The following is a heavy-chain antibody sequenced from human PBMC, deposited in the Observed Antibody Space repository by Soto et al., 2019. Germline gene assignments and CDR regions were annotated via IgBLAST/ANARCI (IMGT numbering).Heavy chain of an antibody. Sequence: QVQLVQSGAEVKKPGASVKGSCRASGYTFTTYSYHWVRQAPGQRLEWMGWINADNGNKKYSQNFLGRVTITKDTSASTAYMELSSVSSEDTDVYYCARDFSGGTFTFDYWGQGTLVTVSS. CDR1: GYTFTTYS. V-gene: IGHV1-3*01. J-gene: IGHJ4*02. CDR2: INADNGNK. CDR3: ARDFSGGTFTFDY. D-gene: IGHD2-15*01.